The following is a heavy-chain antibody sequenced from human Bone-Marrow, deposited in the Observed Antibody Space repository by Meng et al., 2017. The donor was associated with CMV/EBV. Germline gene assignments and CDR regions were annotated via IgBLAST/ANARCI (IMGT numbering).Heavy chain of an antibody. CDR2: INPSGGST. Sequence: ASVKVSCKASGYTFTSYYMHWVRQAPGQGLEWMGIINPSGGSTSYAQKFQGRVTMTRDTSTSTVYMELSSLRSEDTAVYYCARDPGSSQWELLIPFDYWGQGTLVTGSS. CDR3: ARDPGSSQWELLIPFDY. D-gene: IGHD1-26*01. CDR1: GYTFTSYY. J-gene: IGHJ4*02. V-gene: IGHV1-46*01.